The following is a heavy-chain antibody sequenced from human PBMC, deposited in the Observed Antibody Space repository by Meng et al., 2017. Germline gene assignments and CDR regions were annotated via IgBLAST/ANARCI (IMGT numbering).Heavy chain of an antibody. CDR3: ARLAQDRYFDY. V-gene: IGHV6-1*01. Sequence: AQLQPSRPALVQAYSPLSLCCAISGDSCSSNSATWNWSRQSQPRGVELLGSTYYWSKWYNDYAVSVKSRITITPDTSKNQFSLQLTSVTPEDTAVYYCARLAQDRYFDYWGQGTLVTVSS. J-gene: IGHJ4*02. CDR2: TYYWSKWYN. CDR1: GDSCSSNSAT. D-gene: IGHD2-15*01.